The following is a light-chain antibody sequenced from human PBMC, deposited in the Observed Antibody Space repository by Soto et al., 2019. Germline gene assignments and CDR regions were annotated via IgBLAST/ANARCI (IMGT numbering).Light chain of an antibody. V-gene: IGLV2-14*01. Sequence: QSALTQPASVSGSPGQSITISCTGTSSDVGGYNYVSWYQQHPGKAPKLMIYEVSDRPSGVSNRFSGSKSGNTASLTISGLKATDEYDYYCSSYTSSNTWVFGGGTKLTIL. CDR3: SSYTSSNTWV. CDR2: EVS. CDR1: SSDVGGYNY. J-gene: IGLJ3*02.